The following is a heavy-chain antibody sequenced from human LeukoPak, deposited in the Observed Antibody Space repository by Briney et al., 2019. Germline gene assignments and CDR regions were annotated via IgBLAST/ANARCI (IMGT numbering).Heavy chain of an antibody. Sequence: ASVKVSCKASGYSFTTFAMNWVRQAPGQGLEGMGWINTNTGNPTYAQGFTGRFVFSLDTSVSTAYLQISSLKAEDTAVYYCARLVYSSSWYPYFDYWGQGTLVTVSS. CDR3: ARLVYSSSWYPYFDY. D-gene: IGHD6-13*01. CDR1: GYSFTTFA. CDR2: INTNTGNP. V-gene: IGHV7-4-1*02. J-gene: IGHJ4*02.